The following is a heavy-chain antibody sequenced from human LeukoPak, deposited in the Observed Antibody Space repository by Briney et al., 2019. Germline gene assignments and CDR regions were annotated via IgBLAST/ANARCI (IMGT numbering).Heavy chain of an antibody. CDR1: GGSISSYY. V-gene: IGHV4-59*01. Sequence: SETLSLTCTVSGGSISSYYWSWIRQPPGKGLEWIGYIYYSGSTNYNPSLKSRVTISVDTSKNQFSLKLSSVTAADTAVYYCARAGYSSSWHGPDAFDIWGQGTMVTVSS. CDR2: IYYSGST. CDR3: ARAGYSSSWHGPDAFDI. J-gene: IGHJ3*02. D-gene: IGHD6-13*01.